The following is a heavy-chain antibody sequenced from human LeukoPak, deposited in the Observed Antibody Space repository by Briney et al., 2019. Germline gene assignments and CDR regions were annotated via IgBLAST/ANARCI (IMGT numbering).Heavy chain of an antibody. D-gene: IGHD2-2*01. CDR3: ARGLTALPRSTFDS. Sequence: GGSLRLSCAASGFSFSSSWMHWVRQGPGKGLVSVSRIKGDGTSTTYADPVKGRFTISRDNAKNTLYLQMNSLRAEDTAIYYCARGLTALPRSTFDSWGQGTLVTVSS. CDR1: GFSFSSSW. V-gene: IGHV3-74*01. J-gene: IGHJ4*02. CDR2: IKGDGTST.